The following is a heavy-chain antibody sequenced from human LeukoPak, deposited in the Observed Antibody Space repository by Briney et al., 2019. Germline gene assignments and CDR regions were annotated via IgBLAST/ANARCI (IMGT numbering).Heavy chain of an antibody. CDR3: ARGAPNWKRAFDI. Sequence: SETLSLTCAVYGGSFSGYYWSWIRQPPGKGLEWIGEINHSGSTNYNPSLKSRVTISVDTSKNQFSLKLSSVTAADTAVYYCARGAPNWKRAFDIWGQGTMVTVSS. V-gene: IGHV4-34*01. CDR1: GGSFSGYY. CDR2: INHSGST. D-gene: IGHD1-1*01. J-gene: IGHJ3*02.